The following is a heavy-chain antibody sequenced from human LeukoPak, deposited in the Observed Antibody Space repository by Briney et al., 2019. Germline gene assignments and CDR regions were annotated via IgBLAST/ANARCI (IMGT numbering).Heavy chain of an antibody. CDR2: ISAGNGNT. CDR3: ATGELPIPYYFDY. D-gene: IGHD1-26*01. J-gene: IGHJ4*02. V-gene: IGHV1-3*01. Sequence: ASVKVSCKASGYTFTSYAIHWVRQAPGQRLEWMGWISAGNGNTKYSQNFQGRVTFISNTSATTAFMELSSLRSEDAAVYYCATGELPIPYYFDYWGQGTLVTVSS. CDR1: GYTFTSYA.